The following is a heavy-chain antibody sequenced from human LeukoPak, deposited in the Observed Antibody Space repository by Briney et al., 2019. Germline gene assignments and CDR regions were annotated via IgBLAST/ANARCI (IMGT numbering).Heavy chain of an antibody. V-gene: IGHV3-21*01. CDR2: ISSSSSYI. CDR3: ARDQGAAAGQGVLDY. CDR1: GFTFSSYS. J-gene: IGHJ4*02. Sequence: GGSLRLSCAASGFTFSSYSMNWVRQAPGKGLEWVSSISSSSSYIYYADSVKGRFTISRDNSKNTLYLQMNSLRAEDTAVYYCARDQGAAAGQGVLDYWGQGTLVTVSS. D-gene: IGHD6-13*01.